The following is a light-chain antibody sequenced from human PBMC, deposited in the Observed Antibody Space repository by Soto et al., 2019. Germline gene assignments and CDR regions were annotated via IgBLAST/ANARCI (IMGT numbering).Light chain of an antibody. CDR2: GAS. CDR1: QSVSSNY. V-gene: IGKV3-20*01. J-gene: IGKJ2*01. Sequence: EIVLTQSPGTLSLSPGERATISCRASQSVSSNYLAWYQQKPGQAPRLLIYGASNRATGIPDRFSGSGSGTGFTLTFSRLEPEDFAVYFCQQYGSSPPFTFGQGTKVEIK. CDR3: QQYGSSPPFT.